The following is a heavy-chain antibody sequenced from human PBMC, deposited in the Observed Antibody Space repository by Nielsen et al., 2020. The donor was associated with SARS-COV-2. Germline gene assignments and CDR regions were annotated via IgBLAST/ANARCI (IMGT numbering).Heavy chain of an antibody. D-gene: IGHD2-21*01. V-gene: IGHV3-23*01. CDR3: AKDRTTGVISPFCMDY. Sequence: GSLKISCAASGFTFSSYAMSWVRQAPGKGPEWVSSISATGGSTYYADSVKGRFTISRDNSKNTLYLQMSSLRAEDTAVYYCAKDRTTGVISPFCMDYWGQGTLVTVSS. J-gene: IGHJ4*02. CDR2: ISATGGST. CDR1: GFTFSSYA.